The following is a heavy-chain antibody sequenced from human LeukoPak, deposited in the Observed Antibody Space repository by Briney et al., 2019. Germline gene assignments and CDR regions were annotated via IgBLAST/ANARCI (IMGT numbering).Heavy chain of an antibody. CDR3: ARAQWRTYSYYYMDV. V-gene: IGHV3-53*01. CDR1: GFTVSLNY. CDR2: IYSGGST. D-gene: IGHD6-19*01. J-gene: IGHJ6*03. Sequence: GGSLRLSCAASGFTVSLNYMSWVRQAPGKGLEWISVIYSGGSTYYADSVKGRFTISRDDSKNTLYLQMSSLRAEDTAIYYCARAQWRTYSYYYMDVWGKGTTVTVSS.